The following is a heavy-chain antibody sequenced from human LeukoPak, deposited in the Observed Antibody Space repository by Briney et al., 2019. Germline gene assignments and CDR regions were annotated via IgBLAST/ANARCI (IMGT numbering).Heavy chain of an antibody. Sequence: SETLSLTCTVSGGSISSSSYYWGWIRQPPGKGLEWIGSIYYSGSTYYNPSLKSRVTISVDTSKNQFSLKLSSVTAADTAVYYCASSVEMATNVPHDAFDIWGQGTMVTVSS. V-gene: IGHV4-39*01. D-gene: IGHD5-24*01. CDR1: GGSISSSSYY. J-gene: IGHJ3*02. CDR2: IYYSGST. CDR3: ASSVEMATNVPHDAFDI.